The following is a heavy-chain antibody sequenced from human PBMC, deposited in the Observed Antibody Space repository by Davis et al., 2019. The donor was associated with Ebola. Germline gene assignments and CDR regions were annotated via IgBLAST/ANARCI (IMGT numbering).Heavy chain of an antibody. V-gene: IGHV4-59*08. CDR2: IYH. CDR1: GGSISDYY. Sequence: SETLSLTCGVSGGSISDYYWSWIRQPPGKGLEWIGDIYHNHPSLKSRVTISMDMSKNQFSLKLSSVTAADTAVYYCARRHGGSTDHPIDYWGQGTLVTVSS. CDR3: ARRHGGSTDHPIDY. J-gene: IGHJ4*02. D-gene: IGHD4-23*01.